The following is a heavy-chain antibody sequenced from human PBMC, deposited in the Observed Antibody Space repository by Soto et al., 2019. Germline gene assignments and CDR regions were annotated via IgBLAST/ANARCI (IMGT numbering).Heavy chain of an antibody. V-gene: IGHV4-39*01. CDR1: GGSISSSSYY. D-gene: IGHD3-22*01. Sequence: QLQLQESGPGLVKPSETLSLTCTVSGGSISSSSYYWGWIRQPPGKGLEWIGSIYYSGSTYYNPSLTSRVTISVDTSKNQFSLKLSSVTAADTAVCHFYDYDSSGADYWGQGTLVTVSS. CDR2: IYYSGST. J-gene: IGHJ4*02. CDR3: YDYDSSGADY.